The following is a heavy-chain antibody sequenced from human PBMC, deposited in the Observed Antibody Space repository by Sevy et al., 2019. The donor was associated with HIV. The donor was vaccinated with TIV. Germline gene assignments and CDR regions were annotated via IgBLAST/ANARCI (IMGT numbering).Heavy chain of an antibody. CDR3: ARDPGSCSGGVCSYYFDF. J-gene: IGHJ4*02. D-gene: IGHD2-8*02. Sequence: SETLSLTCAVSGDSISNNNWWSWVRQPPGKGLEWIGEVYHTGNTNYNPSLKSRVTISLDKSRNQFSLNLSSVTAADTAAYYCARDPGSCSGGVCSYYFDFWGQGTLVTVSS. CDR2: VYHTGNT. CDR1: GDSISNNNW. V-gene: IGHV4-4*02.